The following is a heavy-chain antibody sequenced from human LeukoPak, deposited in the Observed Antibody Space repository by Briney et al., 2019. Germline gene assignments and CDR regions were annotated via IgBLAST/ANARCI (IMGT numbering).Heavy chain of an antibody. J-gene: IGHJ4*02. D-gene: IGHD3-10*01. Sequence: GGSLRLSCAASGVTFSSNYMSWVRQAPGRGLEWVSSISSSSSYIYYADSGKGRFTISRDNAKNSLYLQMNSLRAEDTAVYYCERDAITMVRGVSAYWGPGTLVTVSS. CDR1: GVTFSSNY. CDR3: ERDAITMVRGVSAY. V-gene: IGHV3-21*01. CDR2: ISSSSSYI.